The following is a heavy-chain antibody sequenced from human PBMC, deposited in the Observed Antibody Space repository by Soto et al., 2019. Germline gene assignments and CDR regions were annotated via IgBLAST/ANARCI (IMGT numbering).Heavy chain of an antibody. Sequence: GASVKVSCKASGGTFSSYAISWVRQAPGQGLEWMGGIIPIFGTANYAQKFQGRVTITADKSTSTAYMELSSLRSEDTAVYYCARSMVRGVMAYYGMDVWGQGTTVTVSS. CDR3: ARSMVRGVMAYYGMDV. V-gene: IGHV1-69*06. J-gene: IGHJ6*02. D-gene: IGHD3-10*01. CDR2: IIPIFGTA. CDR1: GGTFSSYA.